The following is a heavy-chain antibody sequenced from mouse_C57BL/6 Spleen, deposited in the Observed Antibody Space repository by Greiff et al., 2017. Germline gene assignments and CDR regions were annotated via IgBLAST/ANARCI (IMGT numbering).Heavy chain of an antibody. Sequence: EVQLQQSGPVLVKPGASVKMSCKASGYTFTDYYMNWVKQSPGKGLEWIGVINPYSGGTTYNQKFKGKATLTVDKSSTTAYMELNSLTSEDSAVYYCAGGGTGSDYFDYWGQGTTLTVSS. D-gene: IGHD3-1*01. CDR1: GYTFTDYY. CDR2: INPYSGGT. V-gene: IGHV1-19*01. J-gene: IGHJ2*01. CDR3: AGGGTGSDYFDY.